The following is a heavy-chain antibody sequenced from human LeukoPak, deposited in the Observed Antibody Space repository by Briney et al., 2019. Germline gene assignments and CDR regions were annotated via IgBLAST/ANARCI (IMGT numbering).Heavy chain of an antibody. CDR1: GFTFSSYG. Sequence: GGTLRLSCAASGFTFSSYGMSWVRQAPGKGLEWVSAISGSGGSTYYADSVKGRFTISRDNSKNTLYLQMNSLRAEDTAVYYCAKSKYSSSSGGFDYWGQGTLVTVSS. D-gene: IGHD6-6*01. CDR2: ISGSGGST. CDR3: AKSKYSSSSGGFDY. V-gene: IGHV3-23*01. J-gene: IGHJ4*02.